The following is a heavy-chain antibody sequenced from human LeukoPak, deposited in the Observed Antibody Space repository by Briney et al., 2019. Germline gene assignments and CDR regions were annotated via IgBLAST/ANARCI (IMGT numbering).Heavy chain of an antibody. Sequence: PGGSLRLSCAASGFTFSSYGMSWVRQAPGKGLEWVSVISDSGGSTYYADSVKGRFTISRDNSKNTLYLQMNSLRAEDTAVYYCAREGYSSSWYDFDYWGQGTLVTVSS. CDR2: ISDSGGST. V-gene: IGHV3-23*01. D-gene: IGHD6-13*01. CDR3: AREGYSSSWYDFDY. CDR1: GFTFSSYG. J-gene: IGHJ4*02.